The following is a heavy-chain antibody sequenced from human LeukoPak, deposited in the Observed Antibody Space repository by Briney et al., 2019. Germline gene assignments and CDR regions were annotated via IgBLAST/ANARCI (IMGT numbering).Heavy chain of an antibody. D-gene: IGHD4-11*01. V-gene: IGHV3-66*01. Sequence: PGGSLRLSCAASGFTFSSYAMSWVRQAPGKGLEWVSLIFSGGDTQYADSVKDRFTISRDASKNTLYLQMSNLRAEDTAVYYCARDPSAVTTNTYAWGQGTLVTVSS. CDR1: GFTFSSYA. CDR2: IFSGGDT. J-gene: IGHJ5*02. CDR3: ARDPSAVTTNTYA.